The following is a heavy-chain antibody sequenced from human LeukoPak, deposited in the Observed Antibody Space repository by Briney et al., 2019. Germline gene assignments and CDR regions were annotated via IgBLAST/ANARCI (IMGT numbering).Heavy chain of an antibody. CDR3: ARRGVQLQRISWFDP. CDR1: GFTFSNSA. V-gene: IGHV3-11*01. Sequence: GGSQRLSCEASGFTFSNSAMSWVRQAPGKGLEWVSYISNSGNTIYYADSVKGRFTIFRDNAKNSLYLQMNSLRAEDTAVYYCARRGVQLQRISWFDPWGQGTLVTVSS. CDR2: ISNSGNTI. D-gene: IGHD1-1*01. J-gene: IGHJ5*02.